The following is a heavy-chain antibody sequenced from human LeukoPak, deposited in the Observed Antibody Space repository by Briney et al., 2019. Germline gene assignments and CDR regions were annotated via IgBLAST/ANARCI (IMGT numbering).Heavy chain of an antibody. J-gene: IGHJ4*02. Sequence: PGGSLRLSCAASGFTFGSYWMSWVRQAPGKGLEWVGLTKIKTDDGTPDYAALVKGRFTISRDDSKNTVYLEMNSLETEDTAVYYCLSGGGTADYWGQGTLVSVSS. D-gene: IGHD1-1*01. CDR3: LSGGGTADY. CDR2: TKIKTDDGTP. V-gene: IGHV3-15*01. CDR1: GFTFGSYW.